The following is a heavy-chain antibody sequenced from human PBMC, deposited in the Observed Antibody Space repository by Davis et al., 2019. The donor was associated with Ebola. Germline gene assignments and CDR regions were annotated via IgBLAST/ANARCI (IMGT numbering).Heavy chain of an antibody. CDR2: INHSGST. Sequence: MPSETLSLTCAVYGGSFSGYYWSWIRQPPGKGLEWIGEINHSGSTNYNPSLKSRVTISVDTSKNQFSLKLSSVTAADTAVYYCARTYYDFWSGYYAKPPFDYWGQGTLVTVSS. CDR3: ARTYYDFWSGYYAKPPFDY. V-gene: IGHV4-34*01. D-gene: IGHD3-3*01. CDR1: GGSFSGYY. J-gene: IGHJ4*02.